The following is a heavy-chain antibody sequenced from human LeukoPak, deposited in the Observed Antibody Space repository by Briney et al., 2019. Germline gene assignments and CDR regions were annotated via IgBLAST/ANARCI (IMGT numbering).Heavy chain of an antibody. D-gene: IGHD2-8*01. CDR3: VRRTNDWTGIDY. J-gene: IGHJ4*02. CDR1: GFTFSNYW. Sequence: GGSLRLSCAASGFTFSNYWMHWVRQAPGKGLVWVSRINPDGSSTDYADSVKGRFTISRDNARNTLYLQMNSLRVEDTAIYYCVRRTNDWTGIDYWGQGTPVTVSS. CDR2: INPDGSST. V-gene: IGHV3-74*01.